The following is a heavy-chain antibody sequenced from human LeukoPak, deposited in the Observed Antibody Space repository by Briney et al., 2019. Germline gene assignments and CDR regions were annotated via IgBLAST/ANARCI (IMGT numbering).Heavy chain of an antibody. Sequence: PGGSLRLSCAASGSTFSSYAMHWVRQAPGKGLEWVAVISYDGGNKYYADSVKGRFTISRDNSKNTLYLQMDSLRAEDTAVYYCARAALHIFGSLDYWGQGTLVTVSS. CDR3: ARAALHIFGSLDY. V-gene: IGHV3-30-3*01. CDR2: ISYDGGNK. J-gene: IGHJ4*02. D-gene: IGHD2-21*01. CDR1: GSTFSSYA.